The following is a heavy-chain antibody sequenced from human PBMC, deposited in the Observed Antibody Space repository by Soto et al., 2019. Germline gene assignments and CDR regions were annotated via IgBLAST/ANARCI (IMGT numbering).Heavy chain of an antibody. V-gene: IGHV3-13*05. Sequence: GGSLRLSCAASGFTFSRFDLHWVRQVTGQRLEWVSGIGTSGDPYYAVSVKGRFTVSRDNAKNSILLEMNSLRAGDTAVYFCARAVPGYGGYYFDYWGQGALVTVSS. CDR3: ARAVPGYGGYYFDY. CDR1: GFTFSRFD. J-gene: IGHJ4*02. D-gene: IGHD4-17*01. CDR2: IGTSGDP.